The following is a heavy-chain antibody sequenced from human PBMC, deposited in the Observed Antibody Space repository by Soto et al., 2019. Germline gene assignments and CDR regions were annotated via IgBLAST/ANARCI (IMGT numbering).Heavy chain of an antibody. V-gene: IGHV3-74*01. Sequence: EVQLVEAGGDLVQPGGSLRLSCVASGFTISNYWMHWVRQAPGKGLIWVSRISPDGSTTNYADSVKGRFTISRDNAKNTLYLQMDSLRAEDMALYYCTRVISGSSGLFDYWGQGTLVTVSS. CDR2: ISPDGSTT. J-gene: IGHJ4*02. CDR1: GFTISNYW. D-gene: IGHD1-26*01. CDR3: TRVISGSSGLFDY.